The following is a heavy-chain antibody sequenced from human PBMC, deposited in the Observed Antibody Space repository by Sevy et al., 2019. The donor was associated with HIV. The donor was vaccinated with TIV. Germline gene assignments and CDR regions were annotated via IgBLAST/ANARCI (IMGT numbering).Heavy chain of an antibody. D-gene: IGHD3-22*01. CDR2: ISSSSSYI. Sequence: GGSLRLSCAASGFTFSSYSMNWVRQAPGKGLEWVSSISSSSSYIYYADSVKGRFTISRDNAKNSLYLQMNSLRAEDTAMYYCARDRHYYDSSGYYLFDYWGQGTLVTVSS. CDR1: GFTFSSYS. V-gene: IGHV3-21*01. CDR3: ARDRHYYDSSGYYLFDY. J-gene: IGHJ4*02.